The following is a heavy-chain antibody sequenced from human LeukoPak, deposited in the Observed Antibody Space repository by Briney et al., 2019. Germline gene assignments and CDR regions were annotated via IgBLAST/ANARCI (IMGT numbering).Heavy chain of an antibody. J-gene: IGHJ4*02. CDR1: GFTVSSNY. Sequence: GGSLRLSCAASGFTVSSNYMSWVRQAPGKGLEWVSVIYSSGSTYYADSVKGRFTISRDNSKNTLYLQMNSLRAEDTAVYYCARGYSYGFFPRDWGQGTLVTVSS. D-gene: IGHD5-18*01. CDR3: ARGYSYGFFPRD. CDR2: IYSSGST. V-gene: IGHV3-66*01.